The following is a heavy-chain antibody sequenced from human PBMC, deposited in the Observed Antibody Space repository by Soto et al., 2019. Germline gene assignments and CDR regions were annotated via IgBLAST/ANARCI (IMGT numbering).Heavy chain of an antibody. V-gene: IGHV1-3*01. CDR1: GYTFTSYA. CDR3: ARGKAYGGSDY. J-gene: IGHJ4*02. Sequence: QVKLVQSGAEVKKPGASVKVSCKASGYTFTSYAMHWVRQAPGQRLEWMGWTNAGNGNTKYSQKFQGRVTITRDTSASTAYMELSSLRSEDTAVYYCARGKAYGGSDYWGQGTLVTVSS. D-gene: IGHD3-16*01. CDR2: TNAGNGNT.